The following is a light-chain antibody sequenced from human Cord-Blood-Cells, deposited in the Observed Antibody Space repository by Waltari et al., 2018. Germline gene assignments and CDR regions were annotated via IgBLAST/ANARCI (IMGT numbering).Light chain of an antibody. CDR1: SSDVGGYHY. J-gene: IGLJ2*01. V-gene: IGLV2-14*01. CDR3: SSYTSSSTLVV. CDR2: DVS. Sequence: QSALTQPASVSGSPGQSITIPCTGTSSDVGGYHYVSWYQQHPGKAPNLMIYDVSNRPSGVSNRFSGSKSGNTASLTISGLQAEDEAEYYCSSYTSSSTLVVFGGGTKLTVL.